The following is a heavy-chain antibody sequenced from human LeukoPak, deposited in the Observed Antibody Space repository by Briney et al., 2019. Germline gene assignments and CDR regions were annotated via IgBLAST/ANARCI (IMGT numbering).Heavy chain of an antibody. CDR2: IWYDGSNK. CDR1: GFTFSSYG. J-gene: IGHJ4*02. D-gene: IGHD1-26*01. Sequence: PGGSLRLSCAASGFTFSSYGMHWVRQAPGKGLEWVAVIWYDGSNKYYADSVKGRFTISRDNSKNTLYLQMNSLRAEDTAVYYCARHGRVVGATFFDYWGQGTLVTVSS. CDR3: ARHGRVVGATFFDY. V-gene: IGHV3-33*01.